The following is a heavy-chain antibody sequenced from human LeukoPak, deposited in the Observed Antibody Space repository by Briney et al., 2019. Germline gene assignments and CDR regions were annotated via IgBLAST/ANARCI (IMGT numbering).Heavy chain of an antibody. CDR1: GGSFSGYY. V-gene: IGHV4-34*01. J-gene: IGHJ4*02. Sequence: SETLSLTCAVYGGSFSGYYWSWIRQPPGKGLEWIGEINHSGSTNYNPSLKSRVTISVDTSKNQFSLKLSSVTAAYTAVYYCARGSEKNDYWAREPWSPSPQ. CDR3: ARGSEKNDY. CDR2: INHSGST. D-gene: IGHD1-14*01.